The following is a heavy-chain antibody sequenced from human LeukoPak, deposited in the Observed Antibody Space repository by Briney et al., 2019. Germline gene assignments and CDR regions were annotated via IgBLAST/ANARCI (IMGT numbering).Heavy chain of an antibody. CDR3: ARVLGYCSRGSNCYESPGY. Sequence: ASVKVSCKASGYTFSGYFMHWVRHAPGQGLEWMGRIHPYRGGTNYAQKFQGRVTMTRDTSISTAYMELSRLTSNDTGVYYCARVLGYCSRGSNCYESPGYWGQGTLVTVSS. V-gene: IGHV1-2*05. J-gene: IGHJ4*02. CDR1: GYTFSGYF. CDR2: IHPYRGGT. D-gene: IGHD2-15*01.